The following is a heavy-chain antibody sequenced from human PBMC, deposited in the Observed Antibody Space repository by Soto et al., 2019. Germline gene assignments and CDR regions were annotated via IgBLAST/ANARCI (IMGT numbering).Heavy chain of an antibody. Sequence: GGSLRLSCAASGFTFSSYWMHWVRQAPGKGLVWVSRINSDGSSTSYADSVKGRFTISRDNAKNTLYLQMNSLRAEDTAVYYCARSWNYVVGGYWGQGTLVTVSS. D-gene: IGHD1-7*01. CDR3: ARSWNYVVGGY. CDR2: INSDGSST. CDR1: GFTFSSYW. V-gene: IGHV3-74*01. J-gene: IGHJ4*02.